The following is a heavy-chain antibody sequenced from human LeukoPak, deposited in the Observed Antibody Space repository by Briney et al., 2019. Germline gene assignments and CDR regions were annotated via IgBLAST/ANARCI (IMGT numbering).Heavy chain of an antibody. V-gene: IGHV4-61*02. CDR2: ISSSGST. CDR3: ARGPYSYDSSGAFDI. CDR1: GDSISSGDYY. D-gene: IGHD3-22*01. J-gene: IGHJ3*02. Sequence: SETLSLTCTVSGDSISSGDYYWSWIRQPTGKGLEWIGRISSSGSTNYNPSLKSRVTISVDTSKNQFSLKLSSVTAADTAVYFCARGPYSYDSSGAFDIWGQGTMVTVSS.